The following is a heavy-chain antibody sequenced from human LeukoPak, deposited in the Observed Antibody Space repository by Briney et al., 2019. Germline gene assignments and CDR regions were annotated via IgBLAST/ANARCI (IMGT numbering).Heavy chain of an antibody. CDR3: ARQIVGPTAPFDY. Sequence: PSGALSLTCTVSGGSISSRSYYWGWIRQPPGKGLEWIGSIYYSVTTYYNPSLKSRVTISVDTSKNQFSLKLSSVTAADTAVYCCARQIVGPTAPFDYWGQGTLVILSS. V-gene: IGHV4-39*01. J-gene: IGHJ4*02. CDR2: IYYSVTT. D-gene: IGHD1-26*01. CDR1: GGSISSRSYY.